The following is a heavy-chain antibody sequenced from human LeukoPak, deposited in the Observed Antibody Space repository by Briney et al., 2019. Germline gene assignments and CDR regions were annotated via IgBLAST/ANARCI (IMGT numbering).Heavy chain of an antibody. V-gene: IGHV1-69*04. J-gene: IGHJ6*02. Sequence: SVKVSCEASGGTFSSYAISWVRQAPGQGLEWMGRIIPIFGIANYAQKFQGRVTITADKSTSTAYMELSSLRSEDTAVYYCARGVVRGVITTYYYYGMDVWGQGTTVTVSS. CDR2: IIPIFGIA. D-gene: IGHD3-10*01. CDR1: GGTFSSYA. CDR3: ARGVVRGVITTYYYYGMDV.